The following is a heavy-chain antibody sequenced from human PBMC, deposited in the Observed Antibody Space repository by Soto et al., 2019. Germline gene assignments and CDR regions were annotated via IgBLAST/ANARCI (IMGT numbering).Heavy chain of an antibody. CDR2: IKQDGSEK. Sequence: GGSLRLSCAASGFTFSSYWMSWVRQAPGKGLEWVANIKQDGSEKYYVDSVKGRFTISRDNAKNSLYLQMNSLRAEDTAVYYGARDGGGSYSPFDYWGQGTLVTVSS. J-gene: IGHJ4*02. CDR1: GFTFSSYW. D-gene: IGHD1-26*01. V-gene: IGHV3-7*03. CDR3: ARDGGGSYSPFDY.